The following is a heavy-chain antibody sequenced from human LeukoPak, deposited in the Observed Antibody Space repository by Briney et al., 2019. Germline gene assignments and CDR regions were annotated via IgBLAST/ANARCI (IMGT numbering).Heavy chain of an antibody. CDR3: APLTYYYDSSGSSGY. CDR1: GFTFSSYV. D-gene: IGHD3-22*01. CDR2: IKDNGHTA. J-gene: IGHJ4*02. V-gene: IGHV3-23*01. Sequence: PGGSLRLSCAASGFTFSSYVMTWVRQAPGKGLEWVSTIKDNGHTAFYADSVKGRFTISRDNSKNTLYLQMNSLRAEDTAVYYCAPLTYYYDSSGSSGYWGQGTLVTVSS.